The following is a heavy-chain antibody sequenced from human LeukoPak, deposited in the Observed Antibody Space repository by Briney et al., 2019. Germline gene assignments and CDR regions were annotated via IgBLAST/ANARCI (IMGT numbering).Heavy chain of an antibody. Sequence: ASVKVSCNASGYIFTGYFIHWVRQAPGQGLQWMGWINPNSGGTSSAQEFQGRVTMTRDTSISTVYMEFTSLRSDDTAVYYCAKDHSSGPLYYYYMDVWGQGTTVTVSS. D-gene: IGHD6-25*01. CDR2: INPNSGGT. CDR3: AKDHSSGPLYYYYMDV. J-gene: IGHJ6*03. V-gene: IGHV1-2*02. CDR1: GYIFTGYF.